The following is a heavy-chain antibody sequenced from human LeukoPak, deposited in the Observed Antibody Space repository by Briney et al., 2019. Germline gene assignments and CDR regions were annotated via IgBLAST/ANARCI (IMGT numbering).Heavy chain of an antibody. CDR2: ISSSSSYI. J-gene: IGHJ1*01. V-gene: IGHV3-21*01. Sequence: GGSLRLSRAASGFTFSSYSMNWVRQAPGKGLEWFSSISSSSSYIYYADSVKGRFTISRANAKNSLCLQMNSLRAEDTAVYYCARDSGYYYVPEYFQHWGQGTLVTVSS. CDR3: ARDSGYYYVPEYFQH. CDR1: GFTFSSYS. D-gene: IGHD3-22*01.